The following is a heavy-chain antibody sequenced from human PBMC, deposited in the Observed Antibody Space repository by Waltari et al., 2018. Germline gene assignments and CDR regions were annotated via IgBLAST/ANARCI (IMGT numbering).Heavy chain of an antibody. J-gene: IGHJ4*02. CDR1: GFTFSHNW. Sequence: EVQLVESGGDLVQPGGSLRLSCVGSGFTFSHNWMSWVRQVPGEGREWVANIDQDGSGKYYVDSVKGRFTISRDNAKNSVYLQMGNLRVEETALYYCVREFALGYWGQGTLVTVSS. V-gene: IGHV3-7*01. CDR2: IDQDGSGK. CDR3: VREFALGY.